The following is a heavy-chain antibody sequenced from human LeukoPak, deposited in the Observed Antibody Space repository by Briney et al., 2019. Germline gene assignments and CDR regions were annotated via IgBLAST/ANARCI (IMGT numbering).Heavy chain of an antibody. CDR2: IKQDGSEK. CDR3: ASEGEFGYGYFY. D-gene: IGHD5-18*01. V-gene: IGHV3-7*01. Sequence: GGSLRLSCAASGFTFSNYWMSWVRQAPGKGLEWVANIKQDGSEKNYVDSVRGRFTISRDNAKNSLYLQMNSLRAEDTAVYYCASEGEFGYGYFYWGQGTLVTVSS. J-gene: IGHJ4*02. CDR1: GFTFSNYW.